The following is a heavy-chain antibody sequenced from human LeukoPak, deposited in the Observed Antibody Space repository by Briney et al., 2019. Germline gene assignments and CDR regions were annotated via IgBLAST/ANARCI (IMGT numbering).Heavy chain of an antibody. Sequence: SETLSLTCSVSGGSISNFYWSWIRQSPGKGLEWIGYVLYSGTTNSNPSLKSRVTISVDTSKNQFFLQLRSVTAADTAVYYCAREDPQTRVPEGMDVWGQGTTVIVSS. CDR3: AREDPQTRVPEGMDV. V-gene: IGHV4-59*01. J-gene: IGHJ6*02. D-gene: IGHD4/OR15-4a*01. CDR2: VLYSGTT. CDR1: GGSISNFY.